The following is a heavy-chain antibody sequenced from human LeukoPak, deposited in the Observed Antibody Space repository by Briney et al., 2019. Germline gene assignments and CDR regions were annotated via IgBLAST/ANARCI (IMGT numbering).Heavy chain of an antibody. J-gene: IGHJ4*02. D-gene: IGHD6-6*01. Sequence: PGGSLRLSCAGSGFTFNRAAMSWVRQAPGKGLEWVAVIWYDGSNKYYADSVKGRFTISRDNSKNTLYLQMNSLRAEDTAVYYCARDKYSSSSYYFDYWGQGTLVTVSS. V-gene: IGHV3-33*07. CDR3: ARDKYSSSSYYFDY. CDR2: IWYDGSNK. CDR1: GFTFNRAA.